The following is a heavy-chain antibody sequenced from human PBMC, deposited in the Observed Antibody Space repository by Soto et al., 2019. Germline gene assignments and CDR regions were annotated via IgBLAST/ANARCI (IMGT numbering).Heavy chain of an antibody. CDR3: AKGPTVVPYGMDV. V-gene: IGHV3-30*18. CDR1: GFTFSSYG. D-gene: IGHD2-15*01. J-gene: IGHJ6*02. Sequence: QVQLVESGGGVVQPGRSLRLSCAASGFTFSSYGMHWVRQAPGKGLEWVAVISYDGSNKYYADSVKGRFTISRDNSKNTLYLQMNSLRAEDTAVYYCAKGPTVVPYGMDVWGQGTTVTVSS. CDR2: ISYDGSNK.